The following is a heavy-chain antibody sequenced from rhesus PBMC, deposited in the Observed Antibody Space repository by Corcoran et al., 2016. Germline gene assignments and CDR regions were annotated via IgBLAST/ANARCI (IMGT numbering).Heavy chain of an antibody. D-gene: IGHD5-30*01. CDR3: ARALRGYSGYSSGTFGY. V-gene: IGHV2-95*01. J-gene: IGHJ4*01. Sequence: QVTLKESGPALVKPTQTLTLTCTFSGFSISTSGTGVGWIRKPPGKALEWLASIYWNDSKYYSTSLKSRLTISKDTSKNQVVLTMTNMDPVDTATYYCARALRGYSGYSSGTFGYWGQGVLVTVSS. CDR1: GFSISTSGTG. CDR2: IYWNDSK.